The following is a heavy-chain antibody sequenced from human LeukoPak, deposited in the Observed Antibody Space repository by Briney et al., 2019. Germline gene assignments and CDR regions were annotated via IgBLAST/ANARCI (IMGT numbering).Heavy chain of an antibody. CDR3: ARPSNIMITFGGVIS. Sequence: PGGSLRLSCAASGFTFSSYWMHWVRQAPGKGLVWVSRINSDGSSTSYADSVKGRFTISRDNAKNTLYLQMNSLRAEDTAVYYCARPSNIMITFGGVISWGQGTLVTVSS. J-gene: IGHJ5*02. CDR2: INSDGSST. D-gene: IGHD3-16*02. V-gene: IGHV3-74*01. CDR1: GFTFSSYW.